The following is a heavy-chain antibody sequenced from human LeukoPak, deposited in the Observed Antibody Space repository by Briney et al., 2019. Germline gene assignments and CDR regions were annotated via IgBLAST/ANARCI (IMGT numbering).Heavy chain of an antibody. CDR1: GFTFSSYW. D-gene: IGHD3-10*01. CDR3: ARLAYYGSGSYYISAFDY. V-gene: IGHV3-7*01. J-gene: IGHJ4*02. Sequence: GGSLRLSCAASGFTFSSYWMSWVRQAPGKGLEWVANIKQGGSEKYYVDSVKGRFTISRDNAKNSLYLQMNSLRAEDTAVYYCARLAYYGSGSYYISAFDYWGQGTLVTVSS. CDR2: IKQGGSEK.